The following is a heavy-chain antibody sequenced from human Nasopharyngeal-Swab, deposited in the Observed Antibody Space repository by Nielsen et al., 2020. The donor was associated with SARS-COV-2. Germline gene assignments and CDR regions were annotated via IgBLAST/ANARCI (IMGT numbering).Heavy chain of an antibody. V-gene: IGHV3-9*01. J-gene: IGHJ4*02. CDR1: GFTFDDYA. Sequence: LKISCAASGFTFDDYAMYWVRQRPGEGLEWVSGINWNSGLKGYADSVKGRFTISRDNARNSLYLLMNSLRSEDTALYYCARGTADYSNPSFDYWGQGTLVTVPS. D-gene: IGHD4-11*01. CDR2: INWNSGLK. CDR3: ARGTADYSNPSFDY.